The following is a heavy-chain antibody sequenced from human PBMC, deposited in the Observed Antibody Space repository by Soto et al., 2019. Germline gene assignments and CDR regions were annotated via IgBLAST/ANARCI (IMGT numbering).Heavy chain of an antibody. J-gene: IGHJ4*02. CDR2: IYYSGST. D-gene: IGHD7-27*01. V-gene: IGHV4-31*03. CDR1: GGSISSGGYY. Sequence: QQQQGPGLVKPSQTLSLTCTVSGGSISSGGYYWSWIRQHPGKGLEWIGYIYYSGSTYSNPSLKSRLTISVDTSKNQFSLKLSSVTAADTAVYYCARHSPWGPDSYFDYWGQGTLVTVSS. CDR3: ARHSPWGPDSYFDY.